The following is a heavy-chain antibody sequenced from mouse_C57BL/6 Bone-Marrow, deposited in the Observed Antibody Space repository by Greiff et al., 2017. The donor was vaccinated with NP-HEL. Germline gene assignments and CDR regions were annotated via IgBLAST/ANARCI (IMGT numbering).Heavy chain of an antibody. J-gene: IGHJ1*03. Sequence: EVQLQESGPGLVKPSQSLSLTCSVTGYSITSGYYWNWIRQFPGNKLEWMGYISYDGSNNYNPSLKNRISITRDTSKNQFFLKLNSVTTEDTATYYCASGYYYSYWYFDVWGTGTTVTVSS. CDR1: GYSITSGYY. CDR3: ASGYYYSYWYFDV. V-gene: IGHV3-6*01. D-gene: IGHD1-1*01. CDR2: ISYDGSN.